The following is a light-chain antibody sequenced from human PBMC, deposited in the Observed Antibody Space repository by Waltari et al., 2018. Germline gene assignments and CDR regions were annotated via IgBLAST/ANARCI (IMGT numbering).Light chain of an antibody. CDR2: EDN. CDR1: SSDVGSYNL. J-gene: IGLJ1*01. CDR3: CSYAGSSTFV. Sequence: QSALTQPATVSGSPGQSITLSCTGTSSDVGSYNLVPWYQQHPGKAPKLMICEDNKRPSGVSNRFSGSKSGNTASLTISGLQAEDEADYYCCSYAGSSTFVFGTGTRVTVL. V-gene: IGLV2-23*02.